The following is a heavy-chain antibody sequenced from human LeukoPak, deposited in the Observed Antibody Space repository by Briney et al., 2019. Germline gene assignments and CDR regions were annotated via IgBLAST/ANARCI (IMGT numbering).Heavy chain of an antibody. CDR3: AKSYFDYSTYYSYYFNL. CDR2: VYTSGST. V-gene: IGHV4-4*09. Sequence: SETLSLTCTVSGGSISDGYWSWIRQPPGRGLEWIGYVYTSGSTNYNPSLKSRVTISVDTSKSQFALKLSSVTAADTAVYYCAKSYFDYSTYYSYYFNLWGQGALVTVSS. D-gene: IGHD4-11*01. J-gene: IGHJ4*02. CDR1: GGSISDGY.